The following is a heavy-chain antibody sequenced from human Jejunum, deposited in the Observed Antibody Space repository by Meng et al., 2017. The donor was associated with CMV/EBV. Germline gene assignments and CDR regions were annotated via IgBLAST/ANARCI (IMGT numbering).Heavy chain of an antibody. CDR1: GGSITNYY. V-gene: IGHV4-59*01. D-gene: IGHD2-21*01. CDR3: ARDNVVHYYYGLDV. CDR2: IYYTGST. J-gene: IGHJ6*02. Sequence: SGGSITNYYWSSIRQTPGKGLEWIGYIYYTGSTNYNPSLKSRVTISVDTSKNQFSLKLSSVTAADTAVYYCARDNVVHYYYGLDVWGQGTTVTVSS.